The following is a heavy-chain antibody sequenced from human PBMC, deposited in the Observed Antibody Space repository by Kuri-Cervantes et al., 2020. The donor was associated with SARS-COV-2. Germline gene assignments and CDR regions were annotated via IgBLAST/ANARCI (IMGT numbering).Heavy chain of an antibody. V-gene: IGHV4-34*01. D-gene: IGHD6-13*01. J-gene: IGHJ4*02. CDR1: GGSFSGYY. CDR2: INHSGST. CDR3: ARDRGSSSPLDY. Sequence: SQTLSLTCAVYGGSFSGYYWSWIRQPPGKGLEWIGEINHSGSTNYNPSLKSRVTVSVDTSKNQFSLKLSSVTAADTAVYYCARDRGSSSPLDYWGQGTLVTVSS.